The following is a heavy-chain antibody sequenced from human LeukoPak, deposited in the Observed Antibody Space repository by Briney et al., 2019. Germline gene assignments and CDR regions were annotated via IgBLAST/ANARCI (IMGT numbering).Heavy chain of an antibody. CDR2: ISYDGSNK. J-gene: IGHJ3*02. V-gene: IGHV3-30*18. D-gene: IGHD3-22*01. Sequence: HPGRSLRLSCAASGFSFSSYGIHWVRQAPGKGLEWVAVISYDGSNKYYADSVKGRFTISRDNSKNTLYLQMNSLRAEDTAVYYCAKDRSTYYYDSSGYYPDAFDIWGQGTMVTVSS. CDR1: GFSFSSYG. CDR3: AKDRSTYYYDSSGYYPDAFDI.